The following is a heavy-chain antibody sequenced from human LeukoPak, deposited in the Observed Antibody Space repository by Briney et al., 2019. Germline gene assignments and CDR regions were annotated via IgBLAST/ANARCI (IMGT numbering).Heavy chain of an antibody. J-gene: IGHJ4*02. CDR3: AKRGVVIRVILVGFHKEAYYFDS. D-gene: IGHD3-22*01. Sequence: GGSLRLSCATSVFPFREFSMSWVRQAPGKGLEWISTTNSGGTSTYYAESVKGWFTISRDNPKNTLYLQMNSLRAEDTAVYFCAKRGVVIRVILVGFHKEAYYFDSWGQGALVTVSS. CDR1: VFPFREFS. CDR2: TNSGGTST. V-gene: IGHV3-23*01.